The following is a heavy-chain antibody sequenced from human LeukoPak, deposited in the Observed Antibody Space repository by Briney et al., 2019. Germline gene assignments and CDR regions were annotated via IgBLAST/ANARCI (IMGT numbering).Heavy chain of an antibody. J-gene: IGHJ4*02. CDR3: ARVVRTTVTNYPFDY. Sequence: SETLSLTCTVSGGSITSSDCYWSWIRQPPGKGLEWIGYIYYNGNTYYNPSLKSRVTISVDTSKNQFSLKLSSVTAADTAVYYCARVVRTTVTNYPFDYWGQGTLVTVSS. CDR1: GGSITSSDCY. D-gene: IGHD4-17*01. V-gene: IGHV4-30-4*08. CDR2: IYYNGNT.